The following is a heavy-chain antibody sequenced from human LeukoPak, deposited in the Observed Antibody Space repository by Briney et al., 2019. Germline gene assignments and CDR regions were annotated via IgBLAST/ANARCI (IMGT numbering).Heavy chain of an antibody. CDR2: ISGSGGST. D-gene: IGHD3-3*01. CDR3: AKDRVYDFWSGSGIDY. V-gene: IGHV3-23*01. J-gene: IGHJ4*02. Sequence: PGGSLRLSCAASGFTFSSYSMNWVRQAPGKGLEWVSAISGSGGSTYYADSVKGRFTISRDNSKNTLYLQMNSLRAEDTAVYYCAKDRVYDFWSGSGIDYWGQGTLVTVSS. CDR1: GFTFSSYS.